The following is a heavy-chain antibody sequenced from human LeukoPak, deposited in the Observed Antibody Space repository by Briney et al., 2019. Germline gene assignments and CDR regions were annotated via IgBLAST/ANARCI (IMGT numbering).Heavy chain of an antibody. CDR1: GFTVSDNY. J-gene: IGHJ3*01. D-gene: IGHD1-26*01. CDR2: IYSAGAT. Sequence: PGGSLRLSCAASGFTVSDNYMTWVRQAPGKGLEWVSSIYSAGATHYAESVKGRFTISRDNSKNTLYLQMNCLRAEDMAVYYCARIEWERLGRAFDVWGQGTMVTVSS. V-gene: IGHV3-53*01. CDR3: ARIEWERLGRAFDV.